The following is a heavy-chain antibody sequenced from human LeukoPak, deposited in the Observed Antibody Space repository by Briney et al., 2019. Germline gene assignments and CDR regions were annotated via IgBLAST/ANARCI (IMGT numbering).Heavy chain of an antibody. J-gene: IGHJ4*02. CDR3: ARENWNYYPIDY. CDR1: GFTFSSYA. CDR2: ISYDGSNK. V-gene: IGHV3-30*04. D-gene: IGHD1-7*01. Sequence: GRSLRLSCAASGFTFSSYAMHWVRQAPGKGLEWVAVISYDGSNKYYADSVKGRFTISRDNSKNTLYLQMNSLRAEDTAVYYCARENWNYYPIDYWGQGTLVTVSS.